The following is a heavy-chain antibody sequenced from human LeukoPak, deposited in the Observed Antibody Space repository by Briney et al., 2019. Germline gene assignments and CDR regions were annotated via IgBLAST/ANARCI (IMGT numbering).Heavy chain of an antibody. CDR2: ISSSSSYI. J-gene: IGHJ6*03. Sequence: GGSLRLSCAASGFTFSSYSMNWVRHAQGKGMEWVSSISSSSSYIFYADSVKGRFTISRDNAENSLYLQMNSLRGEDTAVYYCARGGDSGYDYRPYYYYYYMDVWGKGTTVTISS. V-gene: IGHV3-21*01. D-gene: IGHD5-12*01. CDR1: GFTFSSYS. CDR3: ARGGDSGYDYRPYYYYYYMDV.